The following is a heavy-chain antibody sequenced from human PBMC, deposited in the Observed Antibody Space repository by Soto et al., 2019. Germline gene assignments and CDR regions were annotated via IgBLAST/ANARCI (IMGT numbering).Heavy chain of an antibody. CDR1: GYTFTGYY. CDR2: INPNSGGT. CDR3: ARDRTPTTYYDFWSGYYSGGSAYGMDV. D-gene: IGHD3-3*01. J-gene: IGHJ6*02. V-gene: IGHV1-2*04. Sequence: VASVKVSCKASGYTFTGYYMHWVRQAPGQGLEWMGWINPNSGGTNYAQKFQGWVTMTRDTSISTAYMELSRLRSDDTAVYYCARDRTPTTYYDFWSGYYSGGSAYGMDVWGQWTTVTVSS.